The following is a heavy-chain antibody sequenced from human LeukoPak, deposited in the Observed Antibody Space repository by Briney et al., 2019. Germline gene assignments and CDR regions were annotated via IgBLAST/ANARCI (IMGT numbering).Heavy chain of an antibody. J-gene: IGHJ5*02. CDR3: ARDDGGSWYTDSFDP. CDR2: ISAYNGNT. D-gene: IGHD6-13*01. V-gene: IGHV1-18*04. CDR1: GYTFTSYG. Sequence: GPVKVSCKASGYTFTSYGISWVRQAPGQGLEWMGWISAYNGNTNYAQKLQGRVTMTRDTSTSTAYMEVRSLRSDDTAVYYCARDDGGSWYTDSFDPWGQGTLVIVSS.